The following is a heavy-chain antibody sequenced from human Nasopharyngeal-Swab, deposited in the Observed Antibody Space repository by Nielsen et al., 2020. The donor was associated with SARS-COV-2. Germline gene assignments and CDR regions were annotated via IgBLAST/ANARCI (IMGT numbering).Heavy chain of an antibody. D-gene: IGHD3-9*01. V-gene: IGHV1-46*01. J-gene: IGHJ6*03. CDR3: AGGDDILTAYYYYYYMDV. Sequence: ASVKVSCKASGYTFTSYYMHWVRQAPGQGLEWMGIINPSGGSTSYAQKFQGRVTMTRDTSTSTVVMELSSLRSDDTAVYYCAGGDDILTAYYYYYYMDVWGKGTTVTVSS. CDR2: INPSGGST. CDR1: GYTFTSYY.